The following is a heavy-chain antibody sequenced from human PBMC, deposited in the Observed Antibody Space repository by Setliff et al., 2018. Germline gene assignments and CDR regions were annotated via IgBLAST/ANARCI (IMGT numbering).Heavy chain of an antibody. J-gene: IGHJ4*02. CDR3: ARRGYSHDSSDYNRRKVFDYFDF. V-gene: IGHV3-7*03. CDR2: INPDGSEK. CDR1: GFTFGSSW. D-gene: IGHD3-22*01. Sequence: GGSLRLSCAASGFTFGSSWITWVRQAPGKGLERVAIINPDGSEKYYLDSVKGRFTISRDNAKNSLYLQMNNVTVDDTAVYFCARRGYSHDSSDYNRRKVFDYFDFWGQGAQVTVSS.